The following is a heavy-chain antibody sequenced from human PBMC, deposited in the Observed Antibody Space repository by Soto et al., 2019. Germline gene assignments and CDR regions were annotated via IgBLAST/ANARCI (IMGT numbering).Heavy chain of an antibody. V-gene: IGHV4-38-2*02. J-gene: IGHJ5*02. Sequence: PSETLSLTCTVSGDSIRSRYFWGWIRQTPGKGLEWIASIFHSGSTDYNPSLKSRVTMSVDASKNQFSLKLSSVTAADTAVYFCARVAFCTGITCSADNWFDPWGQGTLVTVS. D-gene: IGHD2-8*02. CDR2: IFHSGST. CDR1: GDSIRSRYF. CDR3: ARVAFCTGITCSADNWFDP.